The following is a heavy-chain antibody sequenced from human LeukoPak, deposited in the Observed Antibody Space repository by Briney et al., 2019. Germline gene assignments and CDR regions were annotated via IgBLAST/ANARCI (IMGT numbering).Heavy chain of an antibody. V-gene: IGHV3-23*01. Sequence: GGSLRLSCAASGFTFSSYAMSWVRQAPGKGLEWVSAISGSGGSTYYADSVKGRFTISRDNAKNSLYLQMNSLRAEDTAVYYCARDHDYGGNPRYWGQGTLVTVSS. D-gene: IGHD4-23*01. CDR1: GFTFSSYA. CDR2: ISGSGGST. CDR3: ARDHDYGGNPRY. J-gene: IGHJ4*02.